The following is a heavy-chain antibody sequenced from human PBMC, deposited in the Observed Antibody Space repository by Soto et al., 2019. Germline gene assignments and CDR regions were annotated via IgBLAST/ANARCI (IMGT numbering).Heavy chain of an antibody. CDR3: AAARPPGHGFPPYYLNY. D-gene: IGHD5-12*01. CDR2: ISAGGGST. Sequence: PGGSLRLSCAAAGFTFDSYAMTWVRQAPGKGLEWVSTISAGGGSTYYADSVKGRLTISRDNSKTTVYLHLSSLRAEDTAVYFCAAARPPGHGFPPYYLNYWGLGTLVTVSS. V-gene: IGHV3-23*01. J-gene: IGHJ4*02. CDR1: GFTFDSYA.